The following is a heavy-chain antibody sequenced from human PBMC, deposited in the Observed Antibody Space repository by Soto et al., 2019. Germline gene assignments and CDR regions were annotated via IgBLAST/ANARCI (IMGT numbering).Heavy chain of an antibody. CDR1: GGSISSYY. V-gene: IGHV4-59*01. J-gene: IGHJ5*02. Sequence: PSETLSLTCTVSGGSISSYYWSWIRQPPGKGLEWIGYIYYSGSTNYNPSLKSRVTMSVDTSKKQFSLRLSSVTAADAAVYYCARDGGGGYLSWLDPWGQGTQVTVSS. CDR3: ARDGGGGYLSWLDP. CDR2: IYYSGST. D-gene: IGHD1-26*01.